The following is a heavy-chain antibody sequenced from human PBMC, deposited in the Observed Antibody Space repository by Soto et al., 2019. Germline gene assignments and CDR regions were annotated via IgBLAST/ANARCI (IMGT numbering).Heavy chain of an antibody. CDR3: AKGYYYDSSGYLDY. CDR2: ISAGGGRT. CDR1: GFTFSSYA. D-gene: IGHD3-22*01. Sequence: PGGSLRLSCAASGFTFSSYAMSRVRQAPGKGPEWVSSISAGGGRTYYADSVKGRLTISRDNPKNTLYLQMDSLRAEDTAVYYCAKGYYYDSSGYLDYWGQGTLVTVS. J-gene: IGHJ4*02. V-gene: IGHV3-23*01.